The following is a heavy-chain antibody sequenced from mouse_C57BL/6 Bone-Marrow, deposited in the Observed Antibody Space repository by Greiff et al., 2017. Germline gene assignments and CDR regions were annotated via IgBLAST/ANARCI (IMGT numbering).Heavy chain of an antibody. CDR3: ARGDYYGSSYSDWYFDV. J-gene: IGHJ1*03. CDR1: GYTFTSYT. D-gene: IGHD1-1*01. Sequence: VQLVESGAELARPGASVKMSCKASGYTFTSYTMHWVKQRPGQGLEWIGYINPSSGYTKYNQKFKDKATLTADKSSSTAYMQLSSLTSEYSAVYYCARGDYYGSSYSDWYFDVWGTGTTVTVSS. V-gene: IGHV1-4*01. CDR2: INPSSGYT.